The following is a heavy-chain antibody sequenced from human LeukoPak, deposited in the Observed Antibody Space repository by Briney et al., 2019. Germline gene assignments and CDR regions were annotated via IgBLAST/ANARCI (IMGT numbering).Heavy chain of an antibody. D-gene: IGHD3-22*01. CDR2: IDWDDDK. V-gene: IGHV2-70*11. J-gene: IGHJ4*02. Sequence: SGPALVKPTQTLTLTCTFSGFSLSTSGMCVSWIRQPPGKALEWLARIDWDDDKEFTTSLKTRLTISKDTSKNQVVLTMTNMDPEDTATYYCARKTMHYYGNSGYWVYDKWGQGTLVIVSS. CDR1: GFSLSTSGMC. CDR3: ARKTMHYYGNSGYWVYDK.